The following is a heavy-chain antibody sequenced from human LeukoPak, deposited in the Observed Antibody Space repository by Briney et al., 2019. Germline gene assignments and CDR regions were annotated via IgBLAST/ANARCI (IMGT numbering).Heavy chain of an antibody. J-gene: IGHJ4*02. CDR1: GFTFSNYW. CDR2: IKQDGSEK. D-gene: IGHD1-26*01. V-gene: IGHV3-7*05. Sequence: GGSLRLSCAASGFTFSNYWMIWVRQAPGKGLEWVGNIKQDGSEKRYADSVKGRFTISRDNSKNTLDLQMNSLRVEDTALYYCARVWELSFDYWGQGTLVTVSS. CDR3: ARVWELSFDY.